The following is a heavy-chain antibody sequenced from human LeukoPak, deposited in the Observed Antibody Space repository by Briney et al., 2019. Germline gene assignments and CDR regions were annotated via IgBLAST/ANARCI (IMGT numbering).Heavy chain of an antibody. V-gene: IGHV3-7*01. J-gene: IGHJ6*02. CDR1: GFTFSSYW. Sequence: GGSLRLSCAASGFTFSSYWMSWVRQAPGKGLEWVANIKQDGSEKCYVDSVKGRFTISRDNAKNSLYLQMNSLRAEDTAVYYCARGEGLLWFGELLGGMDVWGQGTTVTVSS. D-gene: IGHD3-10*01. CDR3: ARGEGLLWFGELLGGMDV. CDR2: IKQDGSEK.